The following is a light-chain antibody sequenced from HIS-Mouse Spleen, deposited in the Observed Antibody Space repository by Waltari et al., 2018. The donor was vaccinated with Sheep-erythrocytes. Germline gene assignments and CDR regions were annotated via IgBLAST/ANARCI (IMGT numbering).Light chain of an antibody. Sequence: NFMLTQPHSVSESPGKTVTISCTGSSGSIASHYLQRYQQRPGSAPTTVIYEDNQRPSGVPDRFSGSIDSSSNSASLTISGLKTEDEADYYCQSYDSSNFWVFGGGTKLTVL. CDR3: QSYDSSNFWV. CDR1: SGSIASHY. CDR2: EDN. V-gene: IGLV6-57*02. J-gene: IGLJ3*02.